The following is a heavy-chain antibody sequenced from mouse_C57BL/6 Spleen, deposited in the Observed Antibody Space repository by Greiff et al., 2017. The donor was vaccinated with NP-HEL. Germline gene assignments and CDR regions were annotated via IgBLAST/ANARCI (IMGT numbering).Heavy chain of an antibody. CDR2: IDPETGGT. CDR3: TRRAYSNYVGDY. V-gene: IGHV1-15*01. D-gene: IGHD2-5*01. Sequence: VQGVESGAELVRPGASVTLSCKASGYTFTDYEMHWVKQTPVHGLEWIGAIDPETGGTAYNQKFKGKAILTADKSSSTAYMELRSLTSEDSAVYYCTRRAYSNYVGDYWGQGTTLTVSS. CDR1: GYTFTDYE. J-gene: IGHJ2*01.